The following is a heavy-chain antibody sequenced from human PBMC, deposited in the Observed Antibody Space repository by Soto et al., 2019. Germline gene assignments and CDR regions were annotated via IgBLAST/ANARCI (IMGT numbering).Heavy chain of an antibody. J-gene: IGHJ5*02. V-gene: IGHV4-38-2*01. D-gene: IGHD6-13*01. CDR1: GYSISSGYY. CDR2: IYHSGST. Sequence: PSETLSLTCAVSGYSISSGYYWGWIRQPPGKGLEWIGSIYHSGSTYYNPSLKSRVTISVDTSKNQFSLKLSSVTAADTAVYYCARVQGVAAAGPSWFDPWGQGTLVTVSS. CDR3: ARVQGVAAAGPSWFDP.